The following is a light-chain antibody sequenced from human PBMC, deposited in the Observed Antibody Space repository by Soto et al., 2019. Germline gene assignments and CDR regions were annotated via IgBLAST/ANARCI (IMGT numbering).Light chain of an antibody. CDR1: QSVNSKY. CDR3: QQYDNSHLT. CDR2: AIS. V-gene: IGKV3-20*01. J-gene: IGKJ4*01. Sequence: EVVLTQSPGTLSLSPGERATLSCRASQSVNSKYLAWYQQKPCQAPRLLMYAISSRAAGIPDRFSGSGSGTDFTLTISRLEPEDLAVYYCQQYDNSHLTFGGGTKVEI.